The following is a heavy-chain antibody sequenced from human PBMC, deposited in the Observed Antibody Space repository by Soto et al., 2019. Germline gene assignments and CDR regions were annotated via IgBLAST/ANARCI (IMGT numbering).Heavy chain of an antibody. D-gene: IGHD4-4*01. J-gene: IGHJ4*02. V-gene: IGHV3-30*03. CDR1: EFTFSNYA. CDR3: ARGPSYRDTYFDY. Sequence: GGSLRLSCAASEFTFSNYAMHWVRQAPGKGLQWLAVISYDGNNKYYADSVEGRFTISRDNSKNTVYLQVNSLRLEDTAVYYCARGPSYRDTYFDYRDQGTLVTVSS. CDR2: ISYDGNNK.